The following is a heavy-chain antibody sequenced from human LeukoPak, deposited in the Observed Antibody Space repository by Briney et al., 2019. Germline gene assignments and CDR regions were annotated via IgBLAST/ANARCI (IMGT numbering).Heavy chain of an antibody. CDR1: GFTFSSYA. Sequence: GGSLRLSCAASGFTFSSYAMSWVRQAPGKGLEWVSAISGSGGSTYYADSVQGRFTISRDNAKNSLYLQMNSLRTEDTAVYYCARTYCSGGTCYLGDAFDIWGQGTMVTVSS. V-gene: IGHV3-23*01. CDR3: ARTYCSGGTCYLGDAFDI. D-gene: IGHD2-15*01. J-gene: IGHJ3*02. CDR2: ISGSGGST.